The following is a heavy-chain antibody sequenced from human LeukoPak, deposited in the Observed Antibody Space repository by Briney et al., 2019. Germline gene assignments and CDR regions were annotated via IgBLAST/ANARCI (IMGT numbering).Heavy chain of an antibody. CDR2: INHSGST. J-gene: IGHJ3*02. CDR1: GGSFSGYY. CDR3: AREGSSWYADAFDI. D-gene: IGHD6-13*01. Sequence: NSSETLSLTCAVYGGSFSGYYWSWIRQPPGEGLEWIGEINHSGSTNYNPSLKSRVTISVDTSKNQFSLKLSSVTAADTAVYYCAREGSSWYADAFDIWGQGTMVTVSS. V-gene: IGHV4-34*01.